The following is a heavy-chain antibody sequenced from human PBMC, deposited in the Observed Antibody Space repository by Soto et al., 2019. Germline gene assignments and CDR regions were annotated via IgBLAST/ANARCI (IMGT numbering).Heavy chain of an antibody. CDR3: ARSAKVVTNYFDY. D-gene: IGHD3-22*01. V-gene: IGHV3-53*01. CDR2: IYSGGST. J-gene: IGHJ4*02. CDR1: GFTVSSNY. Sequence: PVGSLRLSCAASGFTVSSNYMSWVRQAPGKGLEWVSVIYSGGSTYYADSVKGRFTISRDNSKNTLYLQMNSLRAEDTAVYYCARSAKVVTNYFDYWGQGTLVTVSS.